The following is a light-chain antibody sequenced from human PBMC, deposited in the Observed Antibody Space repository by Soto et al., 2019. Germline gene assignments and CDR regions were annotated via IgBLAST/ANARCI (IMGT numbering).Light chain of an antibody. CDR3: QQYGRSPLT. Sequence: ETVLTQSPGTLSLSPGEGATLSCRASQSVSSSYLAWYQQKPGQAPRLLIYGASSRATGIPDRFSGSGSGTDFTLTISRLEPEDVAFYYCQQYGRSPLTFGGGTKVEIK. J-gene: IGKJ4*01. V-gene: IGKV3-20*01. CDR1: QSVSSSY. CDR2: GAS.